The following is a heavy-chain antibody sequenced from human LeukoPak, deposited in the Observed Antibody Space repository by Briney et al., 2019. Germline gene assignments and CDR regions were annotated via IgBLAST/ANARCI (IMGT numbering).Heavy chain of an antibody. J-gene: IGHJ6*03. D-gene: IGHD2-15*01. CDR2: IHTSGRT. Sequence: PSETLSLTCTVSGGSISSYYWSWIRQPAGKGLEWIGRIHTSGRTNYNPSLKSRVTMSVDTSNNQFSLKQSSVTAADTAVYYCARVFGGSDFNYYYYYMDVWGKGTTVTISS. CDR3: ARVFGGSDFNYYYYYMDV. V-gene: IGHV4-4*07. CDR1: GGSISSYY.